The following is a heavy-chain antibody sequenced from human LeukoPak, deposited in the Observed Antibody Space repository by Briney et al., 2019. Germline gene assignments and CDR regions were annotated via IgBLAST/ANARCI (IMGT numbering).Heavy chain of an antibody. CDR3: ARDNSNYYGMDV. D-gene: IGHD2/OR15-2a*01. CDR2: IIPIFGTA. V-gene: IGHV1-69*13. J-gene: IGHJ6*02. Sequence: GASVKVSCKASGGTFISYAISWVRQAPGQGLEWMGGIIPIFGTANYAQKFQGRVTITADESTSTAYMELSSLRSEDTAVYYCARDNSNYYGMDVWGQGTTVTVSS. CDR1: GGTFISYA.